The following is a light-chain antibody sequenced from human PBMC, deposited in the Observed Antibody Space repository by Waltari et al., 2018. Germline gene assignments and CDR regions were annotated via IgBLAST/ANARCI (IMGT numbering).Light chain of an antibody. Sequence: SAVPQPASVSRSPGQSITISCTGSPSAFCLLDYPVWYQQRPGKVPRLIIYDVVKRPSGVSNRFSGSMSGYTATLTISGLQAEDEADYYCCSYTSSDTYVFGSGTTVTVL. CDR1: PSAFCLLDY. CDR3: CSYTSSDTYV. V-gene: IGLV2-14*03. J-gene: IGLJ1*01. CDR2: DVV.